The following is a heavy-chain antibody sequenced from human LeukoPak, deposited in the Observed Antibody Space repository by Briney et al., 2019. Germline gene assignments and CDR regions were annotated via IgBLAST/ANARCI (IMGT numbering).Heavy chain of an antibody. Sequence: SETLSLTCTVSGGSISSYYWSWIRQPPGKTLEWIGSIYSSGSTYYNPSLKSRVIIIIDTPKNHFSLTLSSVTAADTAVYYCARSDGYGLVGIWGQGTMVTVSS. D-gene: IGHD3-10*01. CDR1: GGSISSYY. V-gene: IGHV4-59*12. CDR2: IYSSGST. CDR3: ARSDGYGLVGI. J-gene: IGHJ3*02.